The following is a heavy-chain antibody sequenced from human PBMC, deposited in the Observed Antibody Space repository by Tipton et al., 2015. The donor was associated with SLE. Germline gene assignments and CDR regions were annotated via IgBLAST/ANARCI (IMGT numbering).Heavy chain of an antibody. V-gene: IGHV4-31*02. D-gene: IGHD1-26*01. CDR2: IYYSGST. Sequence: LRLSCTVSGGSISSGGYYWSWIRQHPGKDLEWIGYIYYSGSTYYNPSLKSRVTISVDTSKNQFSLKLSSVTAADTAVYYCAAGGWVGGIFEYWGQGTLVTVSS. J-gene: IGHJ4*02. CDR3: AAGGWVGGIFEY. CDR1: GGSISSGGYY.